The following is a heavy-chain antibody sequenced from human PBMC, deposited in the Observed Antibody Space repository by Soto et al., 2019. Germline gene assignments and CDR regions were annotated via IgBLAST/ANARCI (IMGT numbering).Heavy chain of an antibody. CDR1: GGSVRSGAYY. CDR2: IYYSGTI. V-gene: IGHV4-61*08. CDR3: ARALVPSVFTYEIEV. D-gene: IGHD1-26*01. Sequence: SETLSLTCTVSGGSVRSGAYYWSWLRQPPGGGLEWIGYIYYSGTIKYNPSLQSRVTMSIDTSRNQFSLKLASVSAADAAVYFCARALVPSVFTYEIEVWGQGTAVTAP. J-gene: IGHJ6*02.